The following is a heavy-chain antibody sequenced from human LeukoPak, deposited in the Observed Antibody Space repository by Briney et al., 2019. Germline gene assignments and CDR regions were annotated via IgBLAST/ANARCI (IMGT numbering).Heavy chain of an antibody. CDR2: IYYSGST. D-gene: IGHD3-22*01. V-gene: IGHV4-59*12. CDR1: GGSISSDY. J-gene: IGHJ4*02. CDR3: ARGTTKGYYYDTSGYYTK. Sequence: PSETLSLTCTVSGGSISSDYWSWIRQPPGKGLEWIGYIYYSGSTNYNPSLKSRVTISVDTSKNQFSLKLTSVTAADTAVYFCARGTTKGYYYDTSGYYTKWGQGTLVTVSS.